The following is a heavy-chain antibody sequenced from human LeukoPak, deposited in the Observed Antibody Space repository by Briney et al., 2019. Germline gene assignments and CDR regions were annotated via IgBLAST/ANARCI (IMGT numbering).Heavy chain of an antibody. D-gene: IGHD2-2*02. CDR3: ARQEVPAAIPDY. CDR2: IYPRDSDT. J-gene: IGHJ4*02. V-gene: IGHV5-51*01. CDR1: GYHFTSYW. Sequence: GGSLEISCQGSGYHFTSYWIGGVRQVPGKGLEGMGIIYPRDSDTRYSPSFQGQVTISADKSISTAYLQWSSLKASDTAMYYCARQEVPAAIPDYWGQGTLVTVSS.